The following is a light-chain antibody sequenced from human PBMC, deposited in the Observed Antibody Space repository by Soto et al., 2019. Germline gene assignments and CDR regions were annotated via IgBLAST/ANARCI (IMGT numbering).Light chain of an antibody. V-gene: IGKV3-20*01. J-gene: IGKJ1*01. Sequence: EIVLTQSPGTLSLSPGERATLSCRASQSVSSSYLAWYQQKPGQAPRLLISGASSRATGIPDRFSGSWSGTDFTLTISRLEPEDFAVYYCQQYGSSPPWTFGQGTKVEIK. CDR1: QSVSSSY. CDR3: QQYGSSPPWT. CDR2: GAS.